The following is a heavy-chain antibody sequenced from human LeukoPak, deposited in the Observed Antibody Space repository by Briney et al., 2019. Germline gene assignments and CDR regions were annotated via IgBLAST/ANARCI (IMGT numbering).Heavy chain of an antibody. CDR3: ATGYFDGIAIDY. Sequence: ASVNVSFTVSGYTLTELSMHWVRQAPGKGLEWMGGFDPEDGETIYAQKFQGRVTMTEDTSTDTAYMELSSLRSEDTAVYHCATGYFDGIAIDYWGQGTLVTVSS. J-gene: IGHJ4*02. CDR2: FDPEDGET. D-gene: IGHD3-3*01. CDR1: GYTLTELS. V-gene: IGHV1-24*01.